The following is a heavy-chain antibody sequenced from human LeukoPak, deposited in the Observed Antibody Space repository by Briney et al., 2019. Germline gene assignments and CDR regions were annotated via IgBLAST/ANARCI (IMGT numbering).Heavy chain of an antibody. CDR1: GGSISSGSYY. V-gene: IGHV4-61*02. CDR3: AELGITMIGGV. CDR2: IYTSGST. J-gene: IGHJ6*04. D-gene: IGHD3-10*02. Sequence: SETLSLTCAVSGGSISSGSYYWSWIRQPAGKGLEWIGRIYTSGSTNYNPSLKSRVTISVDTSKNQFSLKLSSVTAADTAVYYCAELGITMIGGVWGKGTTVTISS.